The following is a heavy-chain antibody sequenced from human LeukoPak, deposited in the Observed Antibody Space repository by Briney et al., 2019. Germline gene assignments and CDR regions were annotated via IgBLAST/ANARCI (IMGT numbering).Heavy chain of an antibody. CDR3: ASGKYYYDSSGYYSWLNAFDI. Sequence: ASVEVSCKASGYTFTGYYMHWVRQAPGQGLEWMGWINPNSGGTNYAQNFQGRVTMTRDTSISTAYMELSRLRSDDTAVYYCASGKYYYDSSGYYSWLNAFDIWGQGTMVTVSS. D-gene: IGHD3-22*01. CDR1: GYTFTGYY. CDR2: INPNSGGT. V-gene: IGHV1-2*02. J-gene: IGHJ3*02.